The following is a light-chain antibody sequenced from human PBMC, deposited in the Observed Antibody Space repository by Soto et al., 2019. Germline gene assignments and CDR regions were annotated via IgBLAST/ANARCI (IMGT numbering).Light chain of an antibody. CDR2: AAS. J-gene: IGKJ1*01. Sequence: DLQMTQSPSSLSASVGDRVTITCRASQGISTYLNWYQQKPGKAPKVLIYAASSLQSGVPSRFSGSGSETDFTLTISSLQPEDFATYSCQQCNSITWTFGQGTKVEIK. V-gene: IGKV1-39*01. CDR1: QGISTY. CDR3: QQCNSITWT.